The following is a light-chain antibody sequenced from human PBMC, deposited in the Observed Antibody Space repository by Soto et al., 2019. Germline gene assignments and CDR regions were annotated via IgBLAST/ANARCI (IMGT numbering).Light chain of an antibody. J-gene: IGLJ1*01. CDR3: ASYTSRSTLV. CDR1: SSDVGGYDF. CDR2: DVS. Sequence: QSVLTQPASVSGSPGQSITISCTGSSSDVGGYDFVSWYQHHPGKAPRLMIFDVSNRPSAVSNLFSGSKSGNTASLTISGLQAEDEGDYYCASYTSRSTLVFGTGTKLTVL. V-gene: IGLV2-14*03.